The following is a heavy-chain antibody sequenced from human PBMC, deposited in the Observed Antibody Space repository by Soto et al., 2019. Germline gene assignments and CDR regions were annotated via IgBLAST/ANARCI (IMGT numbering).Heavy chain of an antibody. CDR2: ISSSGNTI. V-gene: IGHV3-11*01. D-gene: IGHD5-12*01. CDR3: ARDLPEMATNTFDY. J-gene: IGHJ4*02. Sequence: QVQLVESGGGLVKPGGSLRLSCAASGFTFSDYYMSWIRQAPGKGLEWVSYISSSGNTIYYADSVKGRFTITRDNAKNPLYLQMNSLRAENTALYYCARDLPEMATNTFDYWGQGTLVTVSS. CDR1: GFTFSDYY.